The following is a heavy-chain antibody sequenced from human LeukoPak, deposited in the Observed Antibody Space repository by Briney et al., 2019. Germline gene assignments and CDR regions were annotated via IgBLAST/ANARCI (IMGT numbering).Heavy chain of an antibody. CDR2: IYYSGST. CDR3: AKAEWLPNWFDP. Sequence: SETLSLTCTVSGGSISSSSYYWGWIRQPPGKGLEWIGSIYYSGSTYYNPSLKSQVTISIDTSRNQFSLRLNSVTAADTAVYYCAKAEWLPNWFDPWGQGTLVTVSS. CDR1: GGSISSSSYY. J-gene: IGHJ5*02. V-gene: IGHV4-39*07. D-gene: IGHD3-3*01.